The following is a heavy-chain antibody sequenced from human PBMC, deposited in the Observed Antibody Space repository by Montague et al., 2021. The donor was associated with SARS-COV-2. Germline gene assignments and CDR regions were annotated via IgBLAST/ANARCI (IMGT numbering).Heavy chain of an antibody. D-gene: IGHD3-3*01. Sequence: SETLSLTCTVSGGSISSSSYYWGWIRQPPGKGLEWIVCSYYSGSTYYNPSLKSRVTISVDTSKNPFSLKLSSVTAADTAVYYCAVGVPLGYDFWGGYPAIGDFDYWGQGTLVTVSS. CDR2: SYYSGST. CDR1: GGSISSSSYY. CDR3: AVGVPLGYDFWGGYPAIGDFDY. V-gene: IGHV4-39*01. J-gene: IGHJ4*02.